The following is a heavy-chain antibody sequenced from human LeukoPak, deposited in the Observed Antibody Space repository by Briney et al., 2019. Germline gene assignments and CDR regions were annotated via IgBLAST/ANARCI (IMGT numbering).Heavy chain of an antibody. J-gene: IGHJ4*02. CDR2: ISSSGNTI. Sequence: PGGSLRLSCVGSGFTFSSYEMNGVRQAPGKGLEWVSHISSSGNTIYYADSGQGRFTISRDHAKDPLYLQLNSLRAEDTAVYYCARETPNLDYWGQGTLVTVSS. CDR3: ARETPNLDY. V-gene: IGHV3-48*03. CDR1: GFTFSSYE. D-gene: IGHD1-14*01.